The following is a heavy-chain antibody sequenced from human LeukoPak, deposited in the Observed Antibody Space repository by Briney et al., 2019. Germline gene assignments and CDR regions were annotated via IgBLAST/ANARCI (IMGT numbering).Heavy chain of an antibody. Sequence: GSLRLSCAASGFTFSSYSMNWVRQAPGKGLEWVSYISSSIITIYYTDSVKGRFAISRDNAKNSLYLQMNSLRAEDTAVYYCARGRDGYNSGAFDIWGQGTMVTVSS. D-gene: IGHD5-24*01. V-gene: IGHV3-48*01. CDR1: GFTFSSYS. J-gene: IGHJ3*02. CDR3: ARGRDGYNSGAFDI. CDR2: ISSSIITI.